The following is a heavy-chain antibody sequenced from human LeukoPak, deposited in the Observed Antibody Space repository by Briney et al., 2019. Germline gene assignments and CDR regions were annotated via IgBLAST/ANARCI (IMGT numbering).Heavy chain of an antibody. J-gene: IGHJ4*02. Sequence: SETLSLTCAVYGGSFSGYYWSWIRQPPGKGLEWIGEINHSGSTNYNPSLKSRVTISVDTSKNQFSLKLSSVTAADTAVYYCAREIPWGSPRFDYWGQGTLVTVSS. CDR3: AREIPWGSPRFDY. CDR1: GGSFSGYY. CDR2: INHSGST. D-gene: IGHD7-27*01. V-gene: IGHV4-34*01.